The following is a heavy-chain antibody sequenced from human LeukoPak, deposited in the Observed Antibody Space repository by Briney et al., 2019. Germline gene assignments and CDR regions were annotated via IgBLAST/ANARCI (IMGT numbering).Heavy chain of an antibody. J-gene: IGHJ4*02. CDR3: ATSESQTRFDY. V-gene: IGHV5-51*01. D-gene: IGHD1/OR15-1a*01. CDR2: IYPDNSDT. Sequence: GESLKISCRGSGYKFSSYWIAWVRQMPGKGLEWMGVIYPDNSDTRYSPSFQGQVTISADKSINTAYLQWSSLRASDTAMYYCATSESQTRFDYWGQGTPVTVSS. CDR1: GYKFSSYW.